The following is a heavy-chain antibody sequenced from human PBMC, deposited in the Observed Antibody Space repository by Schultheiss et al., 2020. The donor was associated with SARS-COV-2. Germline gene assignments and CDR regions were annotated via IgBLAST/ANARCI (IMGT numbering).Heavy chain of an antibody. CDR1: GFTFSSYA. V-gene: IGHV3-30*01. CDR3: AREGATIWVDY. Sequence: GGSLRLSCAASGFTFSSYAMHWVRQAPGKGLEWVAVISYDGSNKYYADSVKGRFTISRDNSKNTLYLQMNSLRAEDTAVYYCAREGATIWVDYWGQGTLVTVSS. D-gene: IGHD5-12*01. J-gene: IGHJ4*02. CDR2: ISYDGSNK.